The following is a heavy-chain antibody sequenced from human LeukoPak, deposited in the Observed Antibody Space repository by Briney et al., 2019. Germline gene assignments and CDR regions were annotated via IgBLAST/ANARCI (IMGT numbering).Heavy chain of an antibody. Sequence: ASVKVSCKASGYTFTDSYIHWVRQAPGQGLEWMGVINPSGGSTTYAQKFQGRVTMTRDKSTSTVYMEVSSLRSEDTAVYYCARLRAVHGFDIWGQGTMVTVSS. J-gene: IGHJ3*02. CDR1: GYTFTDSY. D-gene: IGHD6-19*01. V-gene: IGHV1-46*01. CDR2: INPSGGST. CDR3: ARLRAVHGFDI.